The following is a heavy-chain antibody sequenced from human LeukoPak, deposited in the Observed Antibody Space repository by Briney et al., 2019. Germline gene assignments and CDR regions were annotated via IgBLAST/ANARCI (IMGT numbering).Heavy chain of an antibody. V-gene: IGHV4-59*08. CDR1: GGSISSYY. CDR2: IYYSGST. D-gene: IGHD3-16*01. Sequence: SETLSLTCTVSGGSISSYYWSWIRQPPGKGLEWIGYIYYSGSTNYNPSLKSRVTISVDTSKNQFSLKLSSVTAADTAVYYCAGSGAAGGDFDYWGQGTLVTVSS. J-gene: IGHJ4*02. CDR3: AGSGAAGGDFDY.